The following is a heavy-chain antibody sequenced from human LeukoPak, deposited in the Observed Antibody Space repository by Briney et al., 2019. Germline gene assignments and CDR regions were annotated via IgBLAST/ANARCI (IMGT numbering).Heavy chain of an antibody. J-gene: IGHJ6*03. V-gene: IGHV3-21*01. CDR2: ISSSSSYI. D-gene: IGHD5-18*01. CDR3: ARGPKIRGYSYGYYYYYYMDV. CDR1: GFTFSSYS. Sequence: PGGSLRLSCAASGFTFSSYSMNWVRQAPGRGLEWVSSISSSSSYIYYADSVKGRFTISRDNAKNSLYLQMNSLRAEDTAVYYCARGPKIRGYSYGYYYYYYMDVWGKGTTVIVSS.